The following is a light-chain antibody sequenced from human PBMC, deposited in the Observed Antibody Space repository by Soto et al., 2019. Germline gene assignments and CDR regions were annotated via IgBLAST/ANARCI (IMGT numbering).Light chain of an antibody. Sequence: SVLTQPPSVSGAPGQRVTISCTGSSSNIGAGYDVHWYQQLPGTAPKLLMYGNSNRPSGVPDRFSGSKSGTSASLAITGLQAEDEADYYCQSYDSSLIGSVFGTGTKVTVL. V-gene: IGLV1-40*01. CDR2: GNS. CDR1: SSNIGAGYD. CDR3: QSYDSSLIGSV. J-gene: IGLJ1*01.